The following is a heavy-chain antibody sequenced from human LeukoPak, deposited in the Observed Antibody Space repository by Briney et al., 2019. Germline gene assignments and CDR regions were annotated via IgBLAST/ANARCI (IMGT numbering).Heavy chain of an antibody. Sequence: GGSLKLSFAAFGFSFTSYAMTWFGQAPGKGLDWFSGISAGGGSTYYADSVKGRFTISRDSSKNTLYLQMNSLRAEDTAVYYCAGGPAAIHYYFDYWGQGTLVTVSS. J-gene: IGHJ4*02. CDR2: ISAGGGST. CDR3: AGGPAAIHYYFDY. D-gene: IGHD2-2*01. V-gene: IGHV3-23*01. CDR1: GFSFTSYA.